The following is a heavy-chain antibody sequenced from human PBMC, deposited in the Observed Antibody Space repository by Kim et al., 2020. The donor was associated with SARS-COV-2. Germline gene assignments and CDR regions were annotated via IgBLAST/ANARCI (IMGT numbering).Heavy chain of an antibody. D-gene: IGHD2-8*02. CDR3: AKAHYIAVLANYYYYGMDV. Sequence: GGSLRLSCAASGFTFDDYAMHWVRQAPGKGLEWGSGISWNSGSIGYADSVKGRFTISRDNAKNSLYLQMNSLRAEDTALYYCAKAHYIAVLANYYYYGMDVWGHGTTVTVSS. CDR1: GFTFDDYA. CDR2: ISWNSGSI. V-gene: IGHV3-9*01. J-gene: IGHJ6*02.